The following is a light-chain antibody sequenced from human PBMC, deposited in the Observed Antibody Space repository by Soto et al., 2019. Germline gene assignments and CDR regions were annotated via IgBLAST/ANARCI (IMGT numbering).Light chain of an antibody. J-gene: IGKJ1*01. CDR1: QSVSSNY. V-gene: IGKV3-20*01. CDR3: QQYGSSPWT. Sequence: EIVLTQSPGTLSLSPGERATLSCRASQSVSSNYLAWCQQKPGQAPRLLIYGASSRATGIPDRFSGSGSGTDFTLTISRLEPEEFAVYYCQQYGSSPWTFGQGTKVEIK. CDR2: GAS.